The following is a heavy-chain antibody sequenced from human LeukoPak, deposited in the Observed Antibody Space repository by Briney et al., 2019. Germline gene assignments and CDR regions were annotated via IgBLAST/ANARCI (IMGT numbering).Heavy chain of an antibody. CDR3: AGAHYGSGSYYGWFDP. J-gene: IGHJ5*02. V-gene: IGHV4-39*07. CDR2: IYSSGST. D-gene: IGHD3-10*01. CDR1: GVSISSGSNY. Sequence: PSETLSLTCRVSGVSISSGSNYWGWIRQPPGKTLEWIGSIYSSGSTYYNSSLKSRVIILIDTAKNHFSLNLSSVTAADTALYYCAGAHYGSGSYYGWFDPWGQGTLVTVSS.